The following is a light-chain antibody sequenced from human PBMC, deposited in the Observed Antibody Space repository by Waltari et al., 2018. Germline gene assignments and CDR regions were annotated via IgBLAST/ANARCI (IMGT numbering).Light chain of an antibody. Sequence: QSALTQPRSVSGSPGQSVPISCTGPSSDVGGYKYVSWYQQHPGKAPKLMIYDVSKRPSGVPDRFSGSKSGNTASLTISGLQAEDEADYYCCSYAGSYVVFGGGTKLTVL. CDR1: SSDVGGYKY. CDR3: CSYAGSYVV. J-gene: IGLJ2*01. CDR2: DVS. V-gene: IGLV2-11*01.